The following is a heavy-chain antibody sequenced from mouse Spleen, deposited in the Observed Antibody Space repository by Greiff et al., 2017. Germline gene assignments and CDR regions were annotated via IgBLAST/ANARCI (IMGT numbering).Heavy chain of an antibody. Sequence: EVKLMESGGGLVKPGGSLKLSCAASGFTFSDYGMHWVRQAPEKGLEWVAYISSGSSTIYYADTVKGRFTISRDNAKNTLFLQMTSLRSEDTAMYYCARPGFITTVVDYWGQGTTLTVSS. CDR1: GFTFSDYG. CDR3: ARPGFITTVVDY. CDR2: ISSGSSTI. D-gene: IGHD1-1*01. V-gene: IGHV5-17*01. J-gene: IGHJ2*01.